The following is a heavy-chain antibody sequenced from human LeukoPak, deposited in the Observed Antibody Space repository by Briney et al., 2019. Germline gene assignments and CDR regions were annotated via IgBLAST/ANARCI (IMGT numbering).Heavy chain of an antibody. CDR1: GLTFSSYA. CDR2: ISSNGGST. Sequence: GGSLRLSCAASGLTFSSYAMHWVRQAPGKRLEYVSAISSNGGSTSYANSVKGRFTIPRDNSKNTLYLQMSSLRAEDTAVYYCVKADYYDTSNYYYRYFQYWGQGTLVTVSS. J-gene: IGHJ1*01. V-gene: IGHV3-64*01. D-gene: IGHD3-22*01. CDR3: VKADYYDTSNYYYRYFQY.